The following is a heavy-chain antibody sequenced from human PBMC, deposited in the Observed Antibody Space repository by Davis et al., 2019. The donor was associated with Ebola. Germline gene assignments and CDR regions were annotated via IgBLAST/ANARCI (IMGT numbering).Heavy chain of an antibody. D-gene: IGHD6-6*01. CDR3: AISSSLDYYYYYGMDV. Sequence: MPSETLSLTCAVSGGSISSSSYYWGWIRQPPGKGLEWIGSIYYSGSTYYNPSLKSRVTISVDTFKNQFSLKLSSVTAADTAVYYCAISSSLDYYYYYGMDVWGQGTTVTVSS. CDR2: IYYSGST. V-gene: IGHV4-39*01. CDR1: GGSISSSSYY. J-gene: IGHJ6*02.